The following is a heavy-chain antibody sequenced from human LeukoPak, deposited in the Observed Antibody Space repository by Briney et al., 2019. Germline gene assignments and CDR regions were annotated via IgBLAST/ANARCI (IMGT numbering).Heavy chain of an antibody. CDR3: ARESLYYYDSSCYYYVLRYFYY. J-gene: IGHJ4*02. Sequence: PSQTLSLTCTVSGGSISSGDYYWSWIRQPLGKGLEWIGYIYYSGSTYYNPSLKSRVTISVDTSKNQFSLKLSSVTAADTAVYYCARESLYYYDSSCYYYVLRYFYYWGQGTLVTVSS. V-gene: IGHV4-30-4*08. CDR1: GGSISSGDYY. D-gene: IGHD3-22*01. CDR2: IYYSGST.